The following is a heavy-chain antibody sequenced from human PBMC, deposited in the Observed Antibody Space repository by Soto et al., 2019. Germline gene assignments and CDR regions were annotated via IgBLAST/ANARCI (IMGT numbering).Heavy chain of an antibody. J-gene: IGHJ3*02. Sequence: QVQLVQSGAEVKKPGASVKVSCKASGYAFTSYGISWVRQAPGQGLEWMGWISVYNGNTNYAQKLQGRVTMTADTPTSTAYTERRRVRADDTAVCYCARATYGRGTVVTRYALDIWGQGTMVTVSS. D-gene: IGHD2-15*01. V-gene: IGHV1-18*04. CDR1: GYAFTSYG. CDR2: ISVYNGNT. CDR3: ARATYGRGTVVTRYALDI.